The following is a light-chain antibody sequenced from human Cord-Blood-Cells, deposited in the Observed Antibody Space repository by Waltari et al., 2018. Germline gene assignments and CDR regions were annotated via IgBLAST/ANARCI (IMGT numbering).Light chain of an antibody. J-gene: IGKJ1*01. V-gene: IGKV3-20*01. CDR3: QQYGSSPWT. CDR1: QSVNSSY. CDR2: GAS. Sequence: FVLTQSPGTLSISRRERATLSCRASQSVNSSYLAWYQQKPGQAPRLLIYGASSRATGIPDRFSGSGSGTDFTLTINRLEPEDFAVYYCQQYGSSPWTFGQGTKVEIK.